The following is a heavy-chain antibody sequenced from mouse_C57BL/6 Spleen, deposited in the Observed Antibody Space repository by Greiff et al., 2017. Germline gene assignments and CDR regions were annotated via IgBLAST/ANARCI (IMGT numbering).Heavy chain of an antibody. J-gene: IGHJ2*01. Sequence: VQLQQSGPGLVQPSQSLSITCTVSGFSLTSYGVHWVRQSPGKGLEWLGVIWSGGSTDYNAAFISRLSISQDNSKSPIFFKMNSLLADDTAIYYCARGGYSFDYWGQGTTLTVSS. CDR3: ARGGYSFDY. V-gene: IGHV2-2*01. CDR1: GFSLTSYG. CDR2: IWSGGST.